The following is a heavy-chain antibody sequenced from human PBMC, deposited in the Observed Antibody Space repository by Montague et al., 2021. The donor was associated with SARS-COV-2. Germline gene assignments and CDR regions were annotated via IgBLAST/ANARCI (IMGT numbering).Heavy chain of an antibody. CDR1: GEPISGFF. Sequence: SETLSLTCSVSGEPISGFFWIWIWKPDGTRKERIGRIYVCCGTDYNHSLASRVTMSVDTSKNHFSLKVNSVTAADTAMYYCARGVVAAPPVVDFWGRGTLVTVSS. CDR3: ARGVVAAPPVVDF. D-gene: IGHD2-15*01. J-gene: IGHJ4*02. V-gene: IGHV4-4*07. CDR2: IYVCCGT.